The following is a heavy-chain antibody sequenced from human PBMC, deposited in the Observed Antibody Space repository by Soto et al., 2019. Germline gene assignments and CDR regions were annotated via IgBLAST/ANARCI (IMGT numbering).Heavy chain of an antibody. V-gene: IGHV1-69*13. Sequence: GASVKVSCKASGGTFSSYAISWVRQAPGQGLEWMGGIIPIFGTANYAQKFQGRVTITADESTSTAYMELSSLRSEDTAVYYCARAGITISGVVIGAKQYYYYGMDVWGQGTTVTVSS. CDR3: ARAGITISGVVIGAKQYYYYGMDV. CDR2: IIPIFGTA. D-gene: IGHD3-3*01. J-gene: IGHJ6*02. CDR1: GGTFSSYA.